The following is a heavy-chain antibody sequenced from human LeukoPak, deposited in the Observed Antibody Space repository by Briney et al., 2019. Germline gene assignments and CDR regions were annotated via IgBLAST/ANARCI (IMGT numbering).Heavy chain of an antibody. V-gene: IGHV4-39*01. CDR1: GGSISSSSYY. Sequence: SETLSLTCTVSGGSISSSSYYWGWIRQPPGKGLEWIGSIYYSGSTYYNPSLKSRVTISVDTSKNQFSLKLSSVTAADTAVYYCARQDLLYDYVWGSYRRGAPFDYWGQGTLVTVSS. CDR2: IYYSGST. J-gene: IGHJ4*02. D-gene: IGHD3-16*02. CDR3: ARQDLLYDYVWGSYRRGAPFDY.